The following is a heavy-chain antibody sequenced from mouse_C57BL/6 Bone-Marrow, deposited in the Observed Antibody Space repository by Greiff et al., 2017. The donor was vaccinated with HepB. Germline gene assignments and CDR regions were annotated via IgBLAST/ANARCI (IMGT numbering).Heavy chain of an antibody. CDR2: IHPSDSDT. D-gene: IGHD1-2*01. CDR1: GYTFTSYW. J-gene: IGHJ3*01. CDR3: RVYGTWFAY. Sequence: QVQLQQPGAELVKPGASVKVSCKASGYTFTSYWMHWVKQRPGQGLEWIGRIHPSDSDTNYNQKFKGKATLTVDKSSSTAYMQISSLTSEDSAGYYCRVYGTWFAYWGQGTLVTVSA. V-gene: IGHV1-74*01.